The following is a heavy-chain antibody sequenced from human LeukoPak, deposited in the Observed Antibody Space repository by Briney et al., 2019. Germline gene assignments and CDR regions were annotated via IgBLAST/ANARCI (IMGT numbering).Heavy chain of an antibody. CDR3: ARGILYTDIVGATILAY. V-gene: IGHV3-48*03. CDR2: ISSSGSTI. Sequence: GGSLRLSCAASGFTFSSYEMNWVRQAPGKGLEWVSYISSSGSTIYYADSVKGRFTISRDNAKNSLYLQMNSLRAEDTAVYYCARGILYTDIVGATILAYWGQGTLVTVSS. CDR1: GFTFSSYE. D-gene: IGHD1-26*01. J-gene: IGHJ4*02.